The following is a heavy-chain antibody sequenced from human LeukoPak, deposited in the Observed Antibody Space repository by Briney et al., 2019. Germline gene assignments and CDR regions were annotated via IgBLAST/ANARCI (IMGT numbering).Heavy chain of an antibody. CDR1: GGSISSYY. D-gene: IGHD3-3*01. Sequence: SETLSLTCTVSGGSISSYYWSWIRQPAGKGLEWIGRIYTSGSTNYNASLKSRVTISVDTSKNQFSLKLSSVTAADTAVYYCARGGHYDFWSGYYTALDYWGQGTLVTVSS. CDR2: IYTSGST. V-gene: IGHV4-4*07. J-gene: IGHJ4*02. CDR3: ARGGHYDFWSGYYTALDY.